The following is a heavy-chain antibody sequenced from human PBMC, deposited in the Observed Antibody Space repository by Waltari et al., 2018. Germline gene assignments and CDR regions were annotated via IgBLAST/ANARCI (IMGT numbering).Heavy chain of an antibody. CDR3: TRGNKITAVEVIIPLLTMDV. V-gene: IGHV1-2*02. CDR1: GYTFTDFY. CDR2: MKPKSGGT. D-gene: IGHD3-3*01. J-gene: IGHJ6*02. Sequence: QVQLVQSGAEVKKPGASVKVSCKASGYTFTDFYMHWVRQAPGQGLEWMGWMKPKSGGTDYAQKFQGGVTMTRDTSISTVYMELSRLRSDDTAVYYCTRGNKITAVEVIIPLLTMDVWGQGTTVTVSS.